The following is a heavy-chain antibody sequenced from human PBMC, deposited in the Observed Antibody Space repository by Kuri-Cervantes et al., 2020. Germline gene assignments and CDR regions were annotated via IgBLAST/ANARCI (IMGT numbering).Heavy chain of an antibody. D-gene: IGHD3/OR15-3a*01. CDR1: GYTFTDFY. J-gene: IGHJ6*02. CDR3: ARCYDLLSGMDV. V-gene: IGHV1-2*02. CDR2: INPDSGGT. Sequence: ASVKVSCKASGYTFTDFYIHWVRQAPGQGLEWMGWINPDSGGTNYAQNFQGRVTMTRDTSTTTVYMEFNSLTSDDTAVYYCARCYDLLSGMDVWGQGTTVTVSS.